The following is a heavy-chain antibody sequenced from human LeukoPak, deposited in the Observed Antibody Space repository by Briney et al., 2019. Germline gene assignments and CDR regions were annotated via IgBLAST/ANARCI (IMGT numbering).Heavy chain of an antibody. Sequence: GGSLRLSCAASGFTFSDYCMSWIRQAPGKGLEWVSYISSSGSTIYYADSVKGRFTISRDNAKNSLYLQMNSLRAEDTAVYYCAREIVVVPAAISDAFDIWGQGTMVTVSS. D-gene: IGHD2-2*01. J-gene: IGHJ3*02. CDR3: AREIVVVPAAISDAFDI. V-gene: IGHV3-11*01. CDR2: ISSSGSTI. CDR1: GFTFSDYC.